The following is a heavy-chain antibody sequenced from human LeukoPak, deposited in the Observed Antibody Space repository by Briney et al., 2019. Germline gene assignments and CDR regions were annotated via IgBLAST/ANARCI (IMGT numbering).Heavy chain of an antibody. CDR1: GGSISSSSYY. Sequence: SETLSLTCTVSGGSISSSSYYWGWIRQPPGKGLEWIVSIYYSGSTYYNPSLKSRVTISVDTSKNQFSLKLSSVTAADTAVYYCSRPPGVHSSSWDWRLDPWGQGTMVTVAS. J-gene: IGHJ5*02. D-gene: IGHD6-13*01. V-gene: IGHV4-39*07. CDR3: SRPPGVHSSSWDWRLDP. CDR2: IYYSGST.